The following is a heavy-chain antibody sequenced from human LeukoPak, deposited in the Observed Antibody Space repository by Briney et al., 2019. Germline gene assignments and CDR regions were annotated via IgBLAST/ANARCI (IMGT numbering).Heavy chain of an antibody. V-gene: IGHV2-5*01. J-gene: IGHJ4*02. CDR1: GFSLSTSGVG. CDR3: AHMGSILLWFGESSYYFDY. D-gene: IGHD3-10*01. Sequence: SGPTLVKPTQTLTLTCTFSGFSLSTSGVGVGWIRQPPGKALEWLALIYWNDDKRYSPSLKSRLTITKDTPKNQVVLTMTNMDPVDTATYYCAHMGSILLWFGESSYYFDYWGQGTLVTVSS. CDR2: IYWNDDK.